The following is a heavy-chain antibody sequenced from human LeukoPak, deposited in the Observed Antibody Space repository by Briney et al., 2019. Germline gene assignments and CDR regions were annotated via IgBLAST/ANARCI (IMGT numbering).Heavy chain of an antibody. D-gene: IGHD3-22*01. J-gene: IGHJ3*02. CDR2: ISNSGGY. CDR3: ARDPGHYYYDGGGRQDAFDI. V-gene: IGHV4-39*07. Sequence: PSETLSLTCTVSGGSISSSNSYWGWIRQPPGKGLEWIGSISNSGGYHYNPSLRSRASISVDTSRNLFSLKLNSVTAADTAVYYCARDPGHYYYDGGGRQDAFDIWGQGTMVTVSS. CDR1: GGSISSSNSY.